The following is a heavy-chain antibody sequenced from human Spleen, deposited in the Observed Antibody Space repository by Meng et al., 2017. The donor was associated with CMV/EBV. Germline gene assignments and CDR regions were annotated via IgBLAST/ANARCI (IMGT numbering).Heavy chain of an antibody. CDR2: FYSGGSST. V-gene: IGHV3-23*03. J-gene: IGHJ4*02. CDR3: AKGGSYFDH. CDR1: GFSFSSYA. D-gene: IGHD1-26*01. Sequence: LKLACAAVGFSFSSYAMSWVRQAPGKGLEWVAVFYSGGSSTSYADSVKGRFIISRDNSKNTLYLQMDGLRAEDTAIYYCAKGGSYFDHWGQGTLVTVSS.